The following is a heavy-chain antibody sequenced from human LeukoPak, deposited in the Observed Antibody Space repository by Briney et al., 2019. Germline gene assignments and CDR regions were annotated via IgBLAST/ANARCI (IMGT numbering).Heavy chain of an antibody. D-gene: IGHD1-26*01. V-gene: IGHV3-23*01. CDR3: AKGSVVGITSPFGS. Sequence: PGGSLRLSCAASGFPFSSYAMSWVRQAPGKGLEWVSTISNSDDSTYYADSVKGRFTISRDNSENTLFLRMNSLRAEDTAVYYCAKGSVVGITSPFGSWGQGTLATVSS. CDR2: ISNSDDST. CDR1: GFPFSSYA. J-gene: IGHJ5*02.